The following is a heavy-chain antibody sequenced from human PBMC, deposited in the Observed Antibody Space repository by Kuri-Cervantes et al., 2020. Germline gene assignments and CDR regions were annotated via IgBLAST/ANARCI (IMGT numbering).Heavy chain of an antibody. V-gene: IGHV1-2*02. D-gene: IGHD3-10*01. CDR2: INPNSGGT. CDR3: ARVGRLGQARGGSWFDP. J-gene: IGHJ5*02. Sequence: ASVKVSCKASGYTFTGYYRHWVRQSPGQGLEWMGWINPNSGGTNYAQKFQGRVTMTRDTSISTAYMELSRLRSDDTAVYYCARVGRLGQARGGSWFDPWGQGTLVTVSS. CDR1: GYTFTGYY.